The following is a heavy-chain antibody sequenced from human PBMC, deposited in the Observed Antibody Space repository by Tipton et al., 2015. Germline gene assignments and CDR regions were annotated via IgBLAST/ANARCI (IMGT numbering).Heavy chain of an antibody. V-gene: IGHV3-11*01. D-gene: IGHD2-2*01. CDR2: ISSSGTGV. CDR3: AREHRLSYTSRWGAMDV. CDR1: GFTFSDYY. Sequence: GSLRLSCTASGFTFSDYYMNWIRQAPGKGLEWVSSISSSGTGVYYADSVRGRFTISRDNAKNSLYLQMISLRVEDTAVYYCAREHRLSYTSRWGAMDVWGQGTTVTVSS. J-gene: IGHJ6*02.